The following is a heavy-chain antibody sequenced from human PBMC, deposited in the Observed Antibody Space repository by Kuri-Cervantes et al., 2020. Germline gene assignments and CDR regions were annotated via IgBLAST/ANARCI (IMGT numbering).Heavy chain of an antibody. D-gene: IGHD2-2*01. CDR1: GYSISSGYY. V-gene: IGHV4-38-2*01. CDR3: ARGYCSSTSCSAGFDS. J-gene: IGHJ5*01. CDR2: IYHSGST. Sequence: SETLSLTCAVSGYSISSGYYWGWIRQPPGKGLEWIGSIYHSGSTYYNPSLKSRVTISVDTSKNQFSLKLSSVTAADTAVYYCARGYCSSTSCSAGFDSWGQGTLVTVSS.